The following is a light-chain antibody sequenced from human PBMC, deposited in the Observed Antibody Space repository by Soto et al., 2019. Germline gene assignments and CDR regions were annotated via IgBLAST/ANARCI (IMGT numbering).Light chain of an antibody. J-gene: IGKJ2*01. Sequence: DIQMTQSPSTLSKSVGDRVTITCRASQTISSWLAWYQEKPGKAPKLLIYKASTSESGVPSRFSGSGSGTEFTLTISSLQPDDFATYYCQQYDSYLYTFGQGTKLEIK. CDR1: QTISSW. CDR2: KAS. V-gene: IGKV1-5*03. CDR3: QQYDSYLYT.